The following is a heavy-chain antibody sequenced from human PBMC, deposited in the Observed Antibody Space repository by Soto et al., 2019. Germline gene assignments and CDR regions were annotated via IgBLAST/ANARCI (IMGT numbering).Heavy chain of an antibody. Sequence: ASVKVSCKASGDTFTTYDINWVRQATGHGLEWMGWINPNSGNIGYAQRFQGRVTMTRDTAIRTAYMEVSSLRSDDTAVYYCAIGRASGSYYLLDYWDQGTLVTVSS. CDR3: AIGRASGSYYLLDY. J-gene: IGHJ4*02. D-gene: IGHD3-10*01. CDR1: GDTFTTYD. CDR2: INPNSGNI. V-gene: IGHV1-8*01.